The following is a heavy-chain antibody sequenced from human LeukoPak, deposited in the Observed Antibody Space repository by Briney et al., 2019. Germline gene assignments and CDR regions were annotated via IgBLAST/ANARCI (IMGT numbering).Heavy chain of an antibody. Sequence: GEPLRLSCAASGFTFSSYGMHWVRQAPGKGLEWVAFIRYDGSNKYYADSVKGRFTISRDNSKNTLYLQMNSLRAEDTAVYYCAKDWFGELFGSMEIWGKGTTVTVSS. CDR1: GFTFSSYG. D-gene: IGHD3-10*01. CDR2: IRYDGSNK. J-gene: IGHJ6*03. V-gene: IGHV3-30*02. CDR3: AKDWFGELFGSMEI.